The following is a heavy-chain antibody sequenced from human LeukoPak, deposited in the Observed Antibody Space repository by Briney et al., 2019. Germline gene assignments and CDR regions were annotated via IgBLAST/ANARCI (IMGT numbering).Heavy chain of an antibody. CDR1: GFTFSSYS. D-gene: IGHD3-9*01. Sequence: GGSLRLSCAASGFTFSSYSMNWVRQAPGKGLERVSSIRSSSSYIYYADSVKGRFTISRDNAKNSLYLQMNSLRAEDTAVYYCARGAQGRYFDWLLSRRHNDYWGQGTLVTVSS. CDR2: IRSSSSYI. CDR3: ARGAQGRYFDWLLSRRHNDY. V-gene: IGHV3-21*01. J-gene: IGHJ4*02.